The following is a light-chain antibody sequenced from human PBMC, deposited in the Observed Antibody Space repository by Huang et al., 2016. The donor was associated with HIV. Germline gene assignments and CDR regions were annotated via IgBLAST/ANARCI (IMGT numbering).Light chain of an antibody. CDR1: QSVLYSSNNKNY. Sequence: DIVMTQSPDSLAVSLGERATINCKSSQSVLYSSNNKNYLAWSQQKPGQPPKLLIYWASTRESGVPDRFSGSGPGTDFTLTISSLQAEDVAVYYCQQYYSTPPTFGGGTKVEIK. CDR2: WAS. CDR3: QQYYSTPPT. V-gene: IGKV4-1*01. J-gene: IGKJ4*01.